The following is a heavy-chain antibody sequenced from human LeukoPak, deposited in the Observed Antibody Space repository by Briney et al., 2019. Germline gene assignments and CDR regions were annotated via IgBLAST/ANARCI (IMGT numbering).Heavy chain of an antibody. CDR2: IKSKTDGGTT. J-gene: IGHJ4*02. Sequence: SGGSLRLSCAASGFTFSSYAMHWVRQAPGKGLEWVGRIKSKTDGGTTDYAAPVKGRFTISRDDSKNTLYLQMNSLKTEDTAVYYCTTDGPSLYYYDSSGYYYPFDYWGQGTLVTVSS. CDR1: GFTFSSYA. D-gene: IGHD3-22*01. CDR3: TTDGPSLYYYDSSGYYYPFDY. V-gene: IGHV3-15*07.